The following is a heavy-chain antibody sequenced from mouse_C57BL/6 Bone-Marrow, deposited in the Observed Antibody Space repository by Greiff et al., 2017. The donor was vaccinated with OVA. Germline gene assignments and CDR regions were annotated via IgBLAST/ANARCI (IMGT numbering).Heavy chain of an antibody. V-gene: IGHV1-15*01. Sequence: QVQLKQPGAELVRPGASVTLSCKASGYTFTDYGMHWVKQTPVHGLEWIGDIDPSTGGTAYNQKFKGKAILTADKSYSTAYMELRSLTSADSAFYYWTRGYSNYYAMDYWGQGTSVTVSS. CDR3: TRGYSNYYAMDY. J-gene: IGHJ4*01. CDR1: GYTFTDYG. D-gene: IGHD2-5*01. CDR2: IDPSTGGT.